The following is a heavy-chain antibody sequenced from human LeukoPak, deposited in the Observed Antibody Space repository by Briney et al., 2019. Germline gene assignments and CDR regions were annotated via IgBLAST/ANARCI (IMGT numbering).Heavy chain of an antibody. Sequence: GGSLRLSCAASGFTFSGYSMNWIRQAPGKGLEWVSSFGTRSTSIYHAGSVKGRFAISRDNAKNSLYLQMNSLRAEDTALYYCAREVSEGFDFWGQGTLVTVSS. CDR3: AREVSEGFDF. CDR2: FGTRSTSI. CDR1: GFTFSGYS. D-gene: IGHD3-22*01. V-gene: IGHV3-21*01. J-gene: IGHJ4*02.